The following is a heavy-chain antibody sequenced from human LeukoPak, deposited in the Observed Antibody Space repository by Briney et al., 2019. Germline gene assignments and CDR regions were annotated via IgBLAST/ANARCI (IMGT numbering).Heavy chain of an antibody. CDR1: GGSISSYY. CDR2: IYDRGST. V-gene: IGHV4-59*01. Sequence: SETLSLTCTVSGGSISSYYWSWIRQPPGKGLEWIGNIYDRGSTKYNPSLKSRVTISVDTSKNQFSLRLSSVTAADTAVYYCARGRTFDDWGQGTLVTVSS. CDR3: ARGRTFDD. J-gene: IGHJ4*02.